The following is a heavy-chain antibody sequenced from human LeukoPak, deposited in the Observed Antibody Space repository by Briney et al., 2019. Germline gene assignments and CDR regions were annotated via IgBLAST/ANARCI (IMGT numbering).Heavy chain of an antibody. Sequence: ASVKVSCKSSGYTFINYGISWVRQAPGQGLEWIGWISAYNGDTNYAQKLQGRVTMTTDTSTSTAYMEVRSLRSDDTAVYYCARDDGIGSGSYSFDYWGQGTLVTVSS. D-gene: IGHD3-10*01. V-gene: IGHV1-18*01. CDR3: ARDDGIGSGSYSFDY. CDR2: ISAYNGDT. CDR1: GYTFINYG. J-gene: IGHJ4*02.